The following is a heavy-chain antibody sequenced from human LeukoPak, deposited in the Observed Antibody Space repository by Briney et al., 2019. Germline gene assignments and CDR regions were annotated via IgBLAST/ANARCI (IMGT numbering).Heavy chain of an antibody. Sequence: SETLSLTCAVYGGSFSGYYWSGIRQPPGKGLEWMGEINQSGRNNYNPSPKSRVTISVDTSKNQFSLKLSSVTAADTAVYYCARRITVTTPYYFDYWGQGTLVTVSS. V-gene: IGHV4-34*01. CDR1: GGSFSGYY. D-gene: IGHD4-17*01. CDR3: ARRITVTTPYYFDY. J-gene: IGHJ4*02. CDR2: INQSGRN.